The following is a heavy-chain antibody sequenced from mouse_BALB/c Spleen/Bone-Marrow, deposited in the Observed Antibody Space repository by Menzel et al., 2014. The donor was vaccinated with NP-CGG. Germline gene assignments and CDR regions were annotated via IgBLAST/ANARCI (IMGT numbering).Heavy chain of an antibody. J-gene: IGHJ3*01. Sequence: EVQRVESGGGLVQPGRSLKLSCAASGFDFSGFWMGWVRQAPGKGLEWIGVINPDSSTINYTPSLKDRFIISRDNAKNTLYLQMSKVRSEDTALYYCARLGYYGGFAYWGQGTLVTVSA. D-gene: IGHD2-3*01. V-gene: IGHV4-1*02. CDR1: GFDFSGFW. CDR3: ARLGYYGGFAY. CDR2: INPDSSTI.